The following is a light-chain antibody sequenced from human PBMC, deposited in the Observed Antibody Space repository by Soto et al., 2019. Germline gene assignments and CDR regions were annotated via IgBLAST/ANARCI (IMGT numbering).Light chain of an antibody. CDR1: QSVSSK. Sequence: MTQSPATPSVSPGERATLSCRASQSVSSKLAWYQQKPGQAPRLLIYDTSTRATGIPARFSGSGSGTEFTLTISSLQSEDFAVYYCQQYSNWPPITFGQGTRLEIK. V-gene: IGKV3-15*01. J-gene: IGKJ5*01. CDR2: DTS. CDR3: QQYSNWPPIT.